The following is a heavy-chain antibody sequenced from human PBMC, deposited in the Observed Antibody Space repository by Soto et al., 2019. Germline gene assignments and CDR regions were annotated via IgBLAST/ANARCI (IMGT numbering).Heavy chain of an antibody. CDR3: ARADCTGAYCYSWPFNYGVEA. V-gene: IGHV3-33*08. CDR1: GFTFNTYG. Sequence: QVQLVESGGGVVQPGGSLRLSCTTSGFTFNTYGMHWVRQAPGKGLEWVAIIWYDGSNKYYADSVKGRFTISRDNSKNTLNLQMNSLRAEDTALYYCARADCTGAYCYSWPFNYGVEAWGQGTTVTVSS. D-gene: IGHD2-15*01. CDR2: IWYDGSNK. J-gene: IGHJ6*02.